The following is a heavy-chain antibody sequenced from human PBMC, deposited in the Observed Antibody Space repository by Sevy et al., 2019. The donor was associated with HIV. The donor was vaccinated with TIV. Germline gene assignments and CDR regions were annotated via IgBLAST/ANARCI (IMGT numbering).Heavy chain of an antibody. Sequence: GGSLRLSCAASGFTVSGKWMSWVRQAPGKGLDWVSVIYDVGSTDYADSVKGRFTISRDVSKNTLHLQTNSLRAEDTAVYYCARQKLSGARGWAFDLWGQGTMVTVSS. D-gene: IGHD7-27*01. CDR3: ARQKLSGARGWAFDL. V-gene: IGHV3-53*01. CDR2: IYDVGST. J-gene: IGHJ3*01. CDR1: GFTVSGKW.